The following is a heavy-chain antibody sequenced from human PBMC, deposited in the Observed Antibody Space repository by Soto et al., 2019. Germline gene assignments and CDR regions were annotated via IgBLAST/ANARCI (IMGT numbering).Heavy chain of an antibody. V-gene: IGHV1-46*03. Sequence: QVVQSGAEVRKPGASVKVSCKASGYSFTTYYIHWFRQPPGQGLEWLAIINPNGGSTNSAQKFQGRVTVTRDMSASTVYMELSSLRSDDTAVYYCAALCSAGGCPPGPWNWGRGTMVTVSS. CDR1: GYSFTTYY. D-gene: IGHD2-15*01. J-gene: IGHJ3*01. CDR2: INPNGGST. CDR3: AALCSAGGCPPGPWN.